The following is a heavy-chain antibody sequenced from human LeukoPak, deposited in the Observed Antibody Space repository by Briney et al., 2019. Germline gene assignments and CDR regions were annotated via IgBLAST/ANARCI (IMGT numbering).Heavy chain of an antibody. CDR3: ARGLSGYASSLGY. CDR1: GLTFSSQW. D-gene: IGHD6-6*01. Sequence: GGSLRLSCVASGLTFSSQWMTWVRQAPGKGLGWLANIGGDGRRKFYEDSVEGRFTISRDNAKNTLYLQMNSLRAEDTAVYYCARGLSGYASSLGYWGQGTLVTVSA. CDR2: IGGDGRRK. J-gene: IGHJ4*02. V-gene: IGHV3-7*01.